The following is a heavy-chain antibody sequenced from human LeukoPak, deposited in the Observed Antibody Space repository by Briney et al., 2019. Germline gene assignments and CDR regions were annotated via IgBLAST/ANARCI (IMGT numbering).Heavy chain of an antibody. CDR3: ARGAHKRDDYGGFFDY. D-gene: IGHD4-23*01. V-gene: IGHV3-30*12. J-gene: IGHJ4*02. Sequence: QSGGSLRLSCAASGFGFSSYGMHWVRQAPGKGLEWVAVISSDGSKKDYADSVKGRFTISRGISKNTLYLQMDSLRAEDTAVYYCARGAHKRDDYGGFFDYWGQGTLVTVSS. CDR1: GFGFSSYG. CDR2: ISSDGSKK.